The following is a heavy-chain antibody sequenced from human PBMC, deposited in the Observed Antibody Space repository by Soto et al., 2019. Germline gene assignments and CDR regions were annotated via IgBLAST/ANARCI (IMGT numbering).Heavy chain of an antibody. J-gene: IGHJ4*02. CDR1: GFTFSTFA. CDR2: ISGSGDNT. Sequence: EVQLLESGGGLVQPGGSLRLSCAASGFTFSTFAMTWVRQAPGKGLEWVSAISGSGDNTYYADSVKVRFTMSRDNSKSTLYLQMNSLRGDDTAVYHCAKGRGVLFYFDQWGQGTLVTVSS. CDR3: AKGRGVLFYFDQ. V-gene: IGHV3-23*01. D-gene: IGHD2-21*01.